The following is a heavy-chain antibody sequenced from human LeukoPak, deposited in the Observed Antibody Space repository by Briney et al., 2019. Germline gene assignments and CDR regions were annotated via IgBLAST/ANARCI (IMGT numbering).Heavy chain of an antibody. V-gene: IGHV1-69*13. CDR2: IIPIFGTA. Sequence: ASVTVSCTASGGTFSSYAISWVRQAPGQGLEWMGGIIPIFGTANYAQKFQGRVTITADESTGTAYMELSSLRSEDKAVYYCASGEQHPYYYYGMDVWGQGTTVTVSS. CDR1: GGTFSSYA. CDR3: ASGEQHPYYYYGMDV. D-gene: IGHD6-13*01. J-gene: IGHJ6*02.